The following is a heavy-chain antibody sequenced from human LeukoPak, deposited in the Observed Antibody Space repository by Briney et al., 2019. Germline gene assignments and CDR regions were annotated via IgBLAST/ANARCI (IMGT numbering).Heavy chain of an antibody. Sequence: ASVKVTCKASGYTFTDYYMHWVRQAPGQGLEWMGWINPNSGGTNYAQKFQGRVTMTRDTSISTAYMELSRLRSDDTAVYYCARDRLYYDSSGYYAYWGQGTLVTVSS. CDR1: GYTFTDYY. D-gene: IGHD3-22*01. J-gene: IGHJ4*02. CDR2: INPNSGGT. V-gene: IGHV1-2*02. CDR3: ARDRLYYDSSGYYAY.